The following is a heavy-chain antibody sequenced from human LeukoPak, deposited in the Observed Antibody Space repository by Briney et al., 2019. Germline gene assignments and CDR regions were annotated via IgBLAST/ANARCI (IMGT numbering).Heavy chain of an antibody. D-gene: IGHD2-2*01. CDR3: ARDQSRYCSSTSCPPFDAFDI. CDR1: GFTFSSYS. CDR2: ISSSSSYI. V-gene: IGHV3-21*01. Sequence: GGSLGLSCAASGFTFSSYSMNWVRQAPGKGLEWVSSISSSSSYIYYADSVKGRFTISRDNAKNSLYLQMNSLRAEDTAVYYCARDQSRYCSSTSCPPFDAFDIWGQGTMVTVSS. J-gene: IGHJ3*02.